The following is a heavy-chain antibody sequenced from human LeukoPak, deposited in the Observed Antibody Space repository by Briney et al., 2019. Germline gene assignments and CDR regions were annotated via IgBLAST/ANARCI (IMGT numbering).Heavy chain of an antibody. CDR1: GFTFRNAW. V-gene: IGHV3-15*01. Sequence: GGSLRLSCAASGFTFRNAWMNWVRQAPGKGLEWVGRIKAKSQGGATDYAAPVKGRFSISRDDLTNTLYLQMNSLKSEDTAVYYCTTAISGDDYYPTVDVWGQGTTVTVSS. CDR3: TTAISGDDYYPTVDV. D-gene: IGHD5-12*01. CDR2: IKAKSQGGAT. J-gene: IGHJ6*02.